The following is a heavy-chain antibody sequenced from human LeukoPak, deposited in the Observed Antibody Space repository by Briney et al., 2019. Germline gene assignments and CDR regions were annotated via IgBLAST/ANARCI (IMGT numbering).Heavy chain of an antibody. CDR2: TNSGGTTT. V-gene: IGHV3-23*01. D-gene: IGHD3-10*02. Sequence: GGSLRLSCATSGFPFSDFSMTWVRQAPGKGLEWISTTNSGGTTTYYAESVKGRFTISRDNSKNALYLQMSSLRVEDTAIYYCAKQSYARSLGEGGPGTLVTVSS. CDR1: GFPFSDFS. CDR3: AKQSYARSLGE. J-gene: IGHJ4*02.